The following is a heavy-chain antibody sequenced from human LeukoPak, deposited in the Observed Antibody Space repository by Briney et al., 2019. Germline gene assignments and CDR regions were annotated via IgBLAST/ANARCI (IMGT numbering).Heavy chain of an antibody. V-gene: IGHV4-59*05. CDR3: ARPGDYYDSSGYFDY. D-gene: IGHD3-22*01. CDR2: IYYSGST. Sequence: PSETLSLTCTVSGGSISSYYWSGIRQPPGKGLEWIGSIYYSGSTYYNPSLKSRVTISVDTSKNQFSLKLSSVTAADTAVYYCARPGDYYDSSGYFDYWGQGTLVTVSS. CDR1: GGSISSYY. J-gene: IGHJ4*02.